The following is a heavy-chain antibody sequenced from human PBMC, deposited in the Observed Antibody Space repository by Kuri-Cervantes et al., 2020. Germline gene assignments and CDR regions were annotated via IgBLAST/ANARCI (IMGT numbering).Heavy chain of an antibody. J-gene: IGHJ4*02. Sequence: LSLTCAASGFTFSSYAMHWVRQAPGKGLEWVAVISYDGRNKYYTDSVKGRFTISRDNSKNTFYLQMNSLRAEDTAVYYCARGAGRLQKYYFDYWGQGTLVTVSS. V-gene: IGHV3-30*04. CDR2: ISYDGRNK. CDR3: ARGAGRLQKYYFDY. D-gene: IGHD5-24*01. CDR1: GFTFSSYA.